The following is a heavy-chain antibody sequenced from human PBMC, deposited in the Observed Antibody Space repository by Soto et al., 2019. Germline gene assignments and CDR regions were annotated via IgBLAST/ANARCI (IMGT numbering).Heavy chain of an antibody. Sequence: ASVKVSCKPSGYPFTSDHVNWVRQAPGQGLEWMGWMNPDSGSTDYALKFQGRLTMTRNTSMSTAYLELRSLRAEDTAVYYCAKGVGITGTTNPGRGNNCFDPWGQGTLVTVPS. CDR2: MNPDSGST. J-gene: IGHJ5*02. CDR3: AKGVGITGTTNPGRGNNCFDP. CDR1: GYPFTSDH. V-gene: IGHV1-8*01. D-gene: IGHD1-20*01.